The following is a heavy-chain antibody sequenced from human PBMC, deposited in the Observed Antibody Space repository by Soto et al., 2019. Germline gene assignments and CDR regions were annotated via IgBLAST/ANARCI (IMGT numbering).Heavy chain of an antibody. Sequence: QITLKESGPTLVKPTQTLTLTCTFTGFSLSASGVGVGWIRQPPGKALEWLAVIYWDDDKRYSPSLKSRLTITKDTSQHSVVLTMTHMDPDDTATYYCPPILGSGRGDRADTPPDYWGQGSLLTVSS. J-gene: IGHJ4*02. CDR2: IYWDDDK. D-gene: IGHD3-16*01. CDR1: GFSLSASGVG. CDR3: PPILGSGRGDRADTPPDY. V-gene: IGHV2-5*02.